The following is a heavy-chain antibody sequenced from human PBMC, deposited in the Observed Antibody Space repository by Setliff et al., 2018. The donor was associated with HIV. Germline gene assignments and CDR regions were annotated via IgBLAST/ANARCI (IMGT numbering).Heavy chain of an antibody. CDR3: ARDQTGVAAAAFGGGSAWSDEGFDI. CDR2: IIPMYNIP. CDR1: GGTLSNYV. Sequence: SSVKVSCKTSGGTLSNYVITWVRQAPGQGLEWMGMIIPMYNIPAYAQKFQGRVTFTADESTSTAYMELSSLSSEDTAVYYCARDQTGVAAAAFGGGSAWSDEGFDIWGQGTMVTVSS. V-gene: IGHV1-69*13. J-gene: IGHJ3*02. D-gene: IGHD6-13*01.